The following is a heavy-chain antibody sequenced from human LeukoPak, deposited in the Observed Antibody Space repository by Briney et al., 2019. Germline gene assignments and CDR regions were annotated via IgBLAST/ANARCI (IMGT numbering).Heavy chain of an antibody. V-gene: IGHV3-23*01. CDR1: GFTFSSYA. Sequence: AGGSLRLSCAASGFTFSSYAMSWVRQAPGKGLEWVSVISGSGGSTYYADSVNGRFTISRDYSKNTLYLQMNSLRAEDTAVYYCAKPYSSAYLGYFDYWGQGTLVTVSS. D-gene: IGHD3-22*01. CDR2: ISGSGGST. CDR3: AKPYSSAYLGYFDY. J-gene: IGHJ4*02.